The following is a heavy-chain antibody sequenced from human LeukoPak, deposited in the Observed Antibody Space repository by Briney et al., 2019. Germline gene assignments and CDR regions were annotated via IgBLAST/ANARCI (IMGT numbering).Heavy chain of an antibody. J-gene: IGHJ6*03. D-gene: IGHD3-10*01. CDR3: AKDDGYYYGSGSHYYMDV. CDR1: GFTFSSYA. CDR2: ISYDGSNK. Sequence: TGGSLRLSCAASGFTFSSYAMHWVRHAPGRGLEWVAVISYDGSNKYYADSVKGRFTISRDNSKNTLYLQMNSLRTEDTAVYYCAKDDGYYYGSGSHYYMDVWGKGPTVTVSS. V-gene: IGHV3-30-3*01.